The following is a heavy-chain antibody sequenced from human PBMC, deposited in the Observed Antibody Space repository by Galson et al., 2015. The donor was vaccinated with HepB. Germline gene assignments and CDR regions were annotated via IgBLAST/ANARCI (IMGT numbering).Heavy chain of an antibody. J-gene: IGHJ4*02. Sequence: SLRLSCAAYGFAFSGYGMHWVRQAPGKGLEWVGCIWYDGSTQHYADSVKGRFTISRDNSKNILYLQMSSLRAEDTAVYYCAREGRITLTIFDYWGQGSLVTVSS. CDR3: AREGRITLTIFDY. D-gene: IGHD3-16*01. CDR1: GFAFSGYG. CDR2: IWYDGSTQ. V-gene: IGHV3-33*01.